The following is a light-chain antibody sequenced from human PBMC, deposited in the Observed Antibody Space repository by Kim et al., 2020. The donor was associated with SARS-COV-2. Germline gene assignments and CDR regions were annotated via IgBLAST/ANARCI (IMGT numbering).Light chain of an antibody. CDR1: SGSIANNY. CDR3: QSFDSNTHSWV. CDR2: END. J-gene: IGLJ3*02. V-gene: IGLV6-57*03. Sequence: TVPIPCTRSSGSIANNYVHWYQQRPGSAPTTVIYENDRRPSGVPDRFSGSIASSSNSASLTISGLKTEDEADYFGQSFDSNTHSWVFGGGTQLTVL.